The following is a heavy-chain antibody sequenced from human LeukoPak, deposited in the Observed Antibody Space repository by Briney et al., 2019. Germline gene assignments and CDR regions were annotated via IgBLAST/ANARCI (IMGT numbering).Heavy chain of an antibody. Sequence: PGGSLRLSCAASGFSFSNYAMGWVRQAPRKGLEWVSAISGSGGSTYYADSVKGRFTISRDNSKNTLYLQMNSLRAEDTAVYYCAKGQWGGSYYDYWGQGTLVTVSS. CDR3: AKGQWGGSYYDY. CDR1: GFSFSNYA. V-gene: IGHV3-23*01. CDR2: ISGSGGST. J-gene: IGHJ4*02. D-gene: IGHD1-26*01.